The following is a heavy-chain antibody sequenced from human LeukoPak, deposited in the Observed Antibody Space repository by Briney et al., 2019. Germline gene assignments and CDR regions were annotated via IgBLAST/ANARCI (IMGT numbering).Heavy chain of an antibody. Sequence: GGSLRLSCVASGFTFSNAWMSWVRQAPGKGLEWVGRIKSKTDGGTTDYAAPVKGRFTISRDDSKNTLYLQMNSLKTEDTAVYYCTTLYSYGFFDYWGQGTLVTVSP. CDR2: IKSKTDGGTT. V-gene: IGHV3-15*01. D-gene: IGHD5-18*01. CDR3: TTLYSYGFFDY. CDR1: GFTFSNAW. J-gene: IGHJ4*02.